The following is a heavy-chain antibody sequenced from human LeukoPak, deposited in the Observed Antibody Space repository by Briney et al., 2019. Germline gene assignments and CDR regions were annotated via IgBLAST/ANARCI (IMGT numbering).Heavy chain of an antibody. CDR3: AKDLLWQIDY. Sequence: GGSLRLSCAASGFTFSSYGMHWVRQAPGKGLEWVAFIRYDGSNKYYADSVRGRFTISRDNSKNTLYLQMNSPRGEDTAVYYCAKDLLWQIDYWGQGTLVTVSS. CDR1: GFTFSSYG. D-gene: IGHD2/OR15-2a*01. V-gene: IGHV3-30*02. J-gene: IGHJ4*02. CDR2: IRYDGSNK.